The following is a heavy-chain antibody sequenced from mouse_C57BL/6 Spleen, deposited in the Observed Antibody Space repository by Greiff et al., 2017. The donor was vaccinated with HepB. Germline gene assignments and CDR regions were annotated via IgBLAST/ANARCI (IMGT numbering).Heavy chain of an antibody. J-gene: IGHJ1*03. D-gene: IGHD1-1*01. V-gene: IGHV5-9*01. CDR1: GFTFSSYT. CDR2: ISGGGGNT. Sequence: EVKLVESGGGLVKPGGSLKLSCAASGFTFSSYTMSWVRQTPEKRLEWVATISGGGGNTYYPDSVKGRFTISRDNAKNTLYLQMSSLRSEDTALYYCARHGGYGSSYGYFDVWGTGTTVTVSS. CDR3: ARHGGYGSSYGYFDV.